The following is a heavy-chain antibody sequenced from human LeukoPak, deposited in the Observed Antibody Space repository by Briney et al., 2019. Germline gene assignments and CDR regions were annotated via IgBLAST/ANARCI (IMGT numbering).Heavy chain of an antibody. CDR2: ISGSGGST. Sequence: GGSLRLSCAASGFTFDDYAMSWVRQAPGKGLEWVSAISGSGGSTYYADSVKGRFTISRDNSKNTLYLQMNSLRAEDTAVYYCAKLMGAYVVTATDYWGQGTLVTVSS. J-gene: IGHJ4*02. V-gene: IGHV3-23*01. D-gene: IGHD2-21*02. CDR1: GFTFDDYA. CDR3: AKLMGAYVVTATDY.